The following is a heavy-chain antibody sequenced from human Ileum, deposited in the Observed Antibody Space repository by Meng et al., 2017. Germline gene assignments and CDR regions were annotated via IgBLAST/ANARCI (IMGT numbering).Heavy chain of an antibody. D-gene: IGHD1-1*01. CDR3: ARHPRVKSSGNYRFDL. V-gene: IGHV4-59*08. Sequence: GSLRLSCDISSDSINNFYWSWIRQPPGKGLEWIAYFYNIGDTNSNPSLKSRVTISLDTSKNQFSLKLDSVSAAETAVYFCARHPRVKSSGNYRFDLWGQGTLVTVSS. CDR2: FYNIGDT. J-gene: IGHJ5*02. CDR1: SDSINNFY.